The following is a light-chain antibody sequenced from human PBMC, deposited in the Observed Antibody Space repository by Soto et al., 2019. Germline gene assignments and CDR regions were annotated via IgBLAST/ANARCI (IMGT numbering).Light chain of an antibody. CDR1: ESVSRN. J-gene: IGKJ5*01. CDR3: QHFGSSRGT. V-gene: IGKV3-20*01. Sequence: EIVMSQSPATLSVSPGERATLSCRASESVSRNLAWYQQRPGQAPRLLIYGASSRATGIPDRFSGSGSGTDFTLTISRLEPEDFAVYYCQHFGSSRGTFGQGTRLEIK. CDR2: GAS.